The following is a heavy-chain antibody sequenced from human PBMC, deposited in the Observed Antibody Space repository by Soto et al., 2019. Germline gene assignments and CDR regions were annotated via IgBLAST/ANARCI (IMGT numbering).Heavy chain of an antibody. Sequence: GGSLRLSCAASGFTFSSYWMHWVRQAPGKGLVWVSRINSDGSSTSYADSVKGRFTISRDNAKNTLYLQMNSLRAEDTAVYYCVRTSLVVAAATREDYRGQGTLVTVSS. CDR3: VRTSLVVAAATREDY. CDR2: INSDGSST. J-gene: IGHJ4*02. CDR1: GFTFSSYW. V-gene: IGHV3-74*01. D-gene: IGHD2-15*01.